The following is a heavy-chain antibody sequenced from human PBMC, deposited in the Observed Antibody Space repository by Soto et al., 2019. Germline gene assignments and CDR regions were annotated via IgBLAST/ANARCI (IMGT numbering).Heavy chain of an antibody. J-gene: IGHJ4*02. CDR3: ARESAVMAAAGPDY. Sequence: QVQLVQSGAEVKKPGASVKVSCKASGYTFSTYGISWVRQAPGQGLEWMGWISAYNGDTNTNYAQKFQGRVTMTTDKSTSAVYMELRNLRSEDTAVYYCARESAVMAAAGPDYWGQGTLVTVSS. D-gene: IGHD6-13*01. V-gene: IGHV1-18*01. CDR1: GYTFSTYG. CDR2: ISAYNGDTNT.